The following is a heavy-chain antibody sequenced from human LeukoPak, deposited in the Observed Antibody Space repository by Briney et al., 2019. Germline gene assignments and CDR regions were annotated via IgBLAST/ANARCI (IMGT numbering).Heavy chain of an antibody. J-gene: IGHJ4*02. V-gene: IGHV1-58*01. CDR2: IVVGSGNT. D-gene: IGHD3-22*01. Sequence: ASVKVSCKASGFTLTNPAVQWVRQARGQRLEWIGWIVVGSGNTNYAQKFQERVTITRDMSTSTAYMELSSLRSEDTAVYYCAAPSTYYYDSSGYWFDYWGQGTLVTVSS. CDR3: AAPSTYYYDSSGYWFDY. CDR1: GFTLTNPA.